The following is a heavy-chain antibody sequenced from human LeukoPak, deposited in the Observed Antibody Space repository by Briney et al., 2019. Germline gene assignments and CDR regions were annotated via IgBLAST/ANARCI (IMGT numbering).Heavy chain of an antibody. D-gene: IGHD4-17*01. Sequence: PGGSLRLSCAASGFTFSSYWMTWVRQAPGEGLERVSSISSSSSYIYYADSVKGRFTISRDNAKSSLYLQMNSLRAEDTAVYYCARDRYGDYVFDDWGQGTLVTVSS. CDR2: ISSSSSYI. J-gene: IGHJ4*02. V-gene: IGHV3-21*01. CDR1: GFTFSSYW. CDR3: ARDRYGDYVFDD.